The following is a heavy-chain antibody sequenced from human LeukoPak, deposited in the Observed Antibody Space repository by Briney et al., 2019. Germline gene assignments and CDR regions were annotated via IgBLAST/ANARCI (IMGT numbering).Heavy chain of an antibody. D-gene: IGHD2/OR15-2a*01. CDR2: IKEDGSEK. CDR3: ARQNKSASFDY. V-gene: IGHV3-7*04. Sequence: GGPLRLSCAVSAFTSSSYWMTWVRQAPGKGPESVANIKEDGSEKYYVDSVKGRFTMSRDNAKNSRYLQMNSQRAEDTAVYYCARQNKSASFDYWGQGTLVTVSS. J-gene: IGHJ4*02. CDR1: AFTSSSYW.